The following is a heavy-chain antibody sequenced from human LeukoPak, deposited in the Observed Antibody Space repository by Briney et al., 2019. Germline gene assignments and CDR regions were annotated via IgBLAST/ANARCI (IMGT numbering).Heavy chain of an antibody. J-gene: IGHJ4*02. V-gene: IGHV3-7*01. CDR1: GPTFSSYW. CDR2: IKQDGSEK. CDR3: AGTDYGDYRIDY. D-gene: IGHD4-17*01. Sequence: GGSLRLSCAASGPTFSSYWMSWVRQAPGKGLEWVANIKQDGSEKYYVDSVKGRFTISRDNAKNSLYLQMNSLRAEDTAVYYCAGTDYGDYRIDYWGQGTLVTVSS.